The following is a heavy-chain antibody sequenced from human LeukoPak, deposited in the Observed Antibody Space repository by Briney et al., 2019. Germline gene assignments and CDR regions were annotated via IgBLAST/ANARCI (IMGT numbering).Heavy chain of an antibody. CDR2: IYYSGST. J-gene: IGHJ4*02. CDR1: GGSISSSSYY. D-gene: IGHD4-17*01. V-gene: IGHV4-39*07. Sequence: SETLSLTCTVSGGSISSSSYYWGWIRQPPGKGLEWIGSIYYSGSTYYNPSLKSRVTISVDTSKNQFSLKLSSVTAADTAVYYCARGQDYGIHRTIDYWGQGTLVTVSS. CDR3: ARGQDYGIHRTIDY.